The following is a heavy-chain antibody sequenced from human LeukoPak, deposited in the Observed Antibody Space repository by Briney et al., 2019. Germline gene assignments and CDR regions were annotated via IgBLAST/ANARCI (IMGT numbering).Heavy chain of an antibody. V-gene: IGHV1-69*05. CDR3: ARDGRIAVTYRAGFDY. J-gene: IGHJ4*02. CDR1: GGAFSSYA. Sequence: SVKVSCKASGGAFSSYAISWVRQAPGQGLEWMGGIIPIFGTANYAQKFQGRVTITTDESASTAYMELSSLRSEDTAVYYCARDGRIAVTYRAGFDYWGQGTLVTVSS. D-gene: IGHD6-19*01. CDR2: IIPIFGTA.